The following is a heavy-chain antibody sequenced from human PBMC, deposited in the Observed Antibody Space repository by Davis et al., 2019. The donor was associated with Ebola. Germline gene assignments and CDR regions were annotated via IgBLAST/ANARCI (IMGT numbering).Heavy chain of an antibody. D-gene: IGHD3-3*01. J-gene: IGHJ6*02. CDR1: GFIFSSYG. CDR3: AKDPTRYYDFWSGYADYGMDV. Sequence: GESLKISCAASGFIFSSYGMHWVRQAPGTGLACVAFISYDGSNKYYADSVKGRFTISSDNSKNTLYLQMNSLRAEDTAVYYCAKDPTRYYDFWSGYADYGMDVWGQGTTVTISS. CDR2: ISYDGSNK. V-gene: IGHV3-30*18.